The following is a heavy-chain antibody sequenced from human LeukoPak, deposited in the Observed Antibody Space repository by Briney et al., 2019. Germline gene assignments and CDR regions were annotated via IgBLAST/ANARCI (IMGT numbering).Heavy chain of an antibody. CDR3: ARDVGISGWYTFDY. V-gene: IGHV6-1*01. J-gene: IGHJ4*02. Sequence: SQTLSLTCAISGDSVSSINGAWNWVRQSPSRGLEWLGRAYYRSKWHYDYAVSIQGRITINPDTSKNQFSLQLHSVTPEDTAVYYCARDVGISGWYTFDYWGQGTLVTVSS. CDR2: AYYRSKWHY. CDR1: GDSVSSINGA. D-gene: IGHD6-19*01.